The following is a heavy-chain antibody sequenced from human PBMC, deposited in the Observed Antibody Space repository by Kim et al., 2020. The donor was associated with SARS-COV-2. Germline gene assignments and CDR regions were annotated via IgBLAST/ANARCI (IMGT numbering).Heavy chain of an antibody. CDR2: ISGSGGST. D-gene: IGHD3-3*01. Sequence: GGSLRLSCAASGFTFSSYVMSWVRQAPGKGLEWVSAISGSGGSTYYADSVKGRFTISRDNSKNTLYLQMNSLRAEDTAVYYCAKDWTRRDVRITIFGVVTDDYYYYGMDVWGQGTTVTVSS. J-gene: IGHJ6*02. CDR3: AKDWTRRDVRITIFGVVTDDYYYYGMDV. V-gene: IGHV3-23*01. CDR1: GFTFSSYV.